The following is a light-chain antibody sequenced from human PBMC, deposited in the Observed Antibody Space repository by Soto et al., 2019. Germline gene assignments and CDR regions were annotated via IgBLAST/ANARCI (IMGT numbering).Light chain of an antibody. Sequence: QSALTQPPSASGTPGQRVTISCSGSSSNIGSNYVYWYQQLPGTAPKLLMYSNNQRPSGVPDRFSGSKSGTSASLAISGLQSEDEADYYCAAWDDSLNGRYVFGTGTKVTVL. CDR1: SSNIGSNY. CDR2: SNN. J-gene: IGLJ1*01. V-gene: IGLV1-44*01. CDR3: AAWDDSLNGRYV.